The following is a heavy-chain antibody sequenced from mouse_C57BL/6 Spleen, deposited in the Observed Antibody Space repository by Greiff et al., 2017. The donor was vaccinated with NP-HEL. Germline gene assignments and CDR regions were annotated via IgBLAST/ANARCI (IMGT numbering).Heavy chain of an antibody. V-gene: IGHV1-26*01. J-gene: IGHJ4*01. CDR3: ARDGYYDVFYYAMDY. CDR2: INPNNGGT. D-gene: IGHD2-3*01. Sequence: VQLQQSGPELVKPGASVKISCKASGYTFTDYYMNWVKQSHGKSLEWIGDINPNNGGTSYNQKFKGKATLTVDKSSSTAYMELRSLTSEDAAGEYCARDGYYDVFYYAMDYWGQGTSVTVSS. CDR1: GYTFTDYY.